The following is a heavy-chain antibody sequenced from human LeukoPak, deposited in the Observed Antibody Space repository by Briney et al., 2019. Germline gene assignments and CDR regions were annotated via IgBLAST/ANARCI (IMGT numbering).Heavy chain of an antibody. Sequence: PGGSLRLSCAASGFTFSGYAMSWVRQAPGKGLGWVSAISGSGGSTYYADSVKGRFTISRDNSKNTLYLQMNSLRAEDTAVYYCAKKLWFGELFLDYWGQGTLVTVSS. CDR2: ISGSGGST. J-gene: IGHJ4*02. CDR1: GFTFSGYA. V-gene: IGHV3-23*01. D-gene: IGHD3-10*01. CDR3: AKKLWFGELFLDY.